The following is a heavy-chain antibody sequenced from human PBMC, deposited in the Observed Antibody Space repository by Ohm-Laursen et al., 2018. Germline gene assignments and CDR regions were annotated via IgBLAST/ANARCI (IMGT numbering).Heavy chain of an antibody. D-gene: IGHD5-18*01. V-gene: IGHV4-61*01. J-gene: IGHJ5*02. Sequence: SETLSLTWAVSGGSVSSVINFWTWIRQPPGKGLEWIGYIYYTGSTNYNPSLKSRVTISVDTSKNQFSLKLSSVTAADTAVYYCARVAGYSSGPQEDWFDPWGQGTLVTVSS. CDR3: ARVAGYSSGPQEDWFDP. CDR2: IYYTGST. CDR1: GGSVSSVINF.